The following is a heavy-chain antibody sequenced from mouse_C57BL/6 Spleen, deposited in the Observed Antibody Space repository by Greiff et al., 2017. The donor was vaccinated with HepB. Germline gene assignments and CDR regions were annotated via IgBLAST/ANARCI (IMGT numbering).Heavy chain of an antibody. J-gene: IGHJ1*03. Sequence: EVHLVESGGGLVQPGGSLSLSCAASGFTFTDYYMSWVRQPPGKALEWLGFIRNKANGYTTEYSASVKGRFTISRDNSQSILYPQMNALRAEDSATYYCARIITTVVATRNWYFDVWGTGTTVTVSS. CDR1: GFTFTDYY. CDR3: ARIITTVVATRNWYFDV. CDR2: IRNKANGYTT. D-gene: IGHD1-1*01. V-gene: IGHV7-3*01.